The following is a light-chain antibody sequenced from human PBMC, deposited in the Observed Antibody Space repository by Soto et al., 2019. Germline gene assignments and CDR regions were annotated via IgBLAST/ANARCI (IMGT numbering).Light chain of an antibody. CDR2: EGS. V-gene: IGLV2-23*01. Sequence: QSALTQPASVSGSPGQSITISCTGTSSDVGSYNLVSWYQQHPGKAPKLMIYEGSKRHSGVSNRFSGSKSGNTSSLTISGLQAEDDAEYYCCSYAGSSSHVVFGGGTKLTVL. CDR3: CSYAGSSSHVV. J-gene: IGLJ2*01. CDR1: SSDVGSYNL.